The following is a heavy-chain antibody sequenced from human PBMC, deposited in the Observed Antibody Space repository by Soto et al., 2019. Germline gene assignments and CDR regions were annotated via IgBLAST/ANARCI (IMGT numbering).Heavy chain of an antibody. CDR3: ASVPFVGLNYFDS. CDR1: GGTFSNYP. D-gene: IGHD3-10*02. V-gene: IGHV1-69*02. CDR2: IFPLTFIP. J-gene: IGHJ4*02. Sequence: QVQLVQSGPEVKKPGSSVKVSCKASGGTFSNYPINWARQAPGQGLASMGSIFPLTFIPDYAQNFPASLPISADNSTSTGYMQLISLTSDDWAMYFCASVPFVGLNYFDSWGQGTLVTVSS.